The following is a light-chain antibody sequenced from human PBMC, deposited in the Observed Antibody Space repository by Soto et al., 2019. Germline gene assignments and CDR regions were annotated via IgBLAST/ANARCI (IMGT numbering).Light chain of an antibody. CDR3: QHYNSYSEA. V-gene: IGKV1-5*03. CDR1: QYISNW. CDR2: KAS. Sequence: DIHITQSPSTLSASVGDRVTITCRASQYISNWVAWYQQKPGKAPKLLIYKASTLKSGVPSRFSGSGSGTEFTLTISSLQPDDFATYYCQHYNSYSEAFGQGTKVDIK. J-gene: IGKJ1*01.